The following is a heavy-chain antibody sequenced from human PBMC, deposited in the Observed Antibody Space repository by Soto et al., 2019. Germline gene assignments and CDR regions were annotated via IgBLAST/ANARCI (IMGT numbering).Heavy chain of an antibody. CDR3: AREDILTGHNWFDP. V-gene: IGHV4-34*01. CDR2: INHSGST. CDR1: GGSFSGYY. D-gene: IGHD3-9*01. Sequence: KPSETLSLTCAVYGGSFSGYYWSWIRQPPGKGLEWIGEINHSGSTNYNPSPKSRVTISVDTSKNQFSLKLSSVTAADTAVYYCAREDILTGHNWFDPWGQGTLVTVSS. J-gene: IGHJ5*02.